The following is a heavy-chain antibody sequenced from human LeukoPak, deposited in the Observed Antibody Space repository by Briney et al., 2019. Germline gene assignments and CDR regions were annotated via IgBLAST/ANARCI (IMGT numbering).Heavy chain of an antibody. D-gene: IGHD1-26*01. V-gene: IGHV3-21*01. CDR3: ASFRGSAEFYFDY. Sequence: PGGSLRLSCAASRFTFSSYAMSWVRQAPGKGLEWVSSISSSSSYIYYADSVKGRFTISRDNAKNSLYLQMNSLRAEDTAVYYCASFRGSAEFYFDYWGQGTLVTVSS. CDR2: ISSSSSYI. CDR1: RFTFSSYA. J-gene: IGHJ4*02.